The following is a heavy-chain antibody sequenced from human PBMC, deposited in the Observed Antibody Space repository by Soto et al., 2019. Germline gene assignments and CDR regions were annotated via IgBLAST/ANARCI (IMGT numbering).Heavy chain of an antibody. D-gene: IGHD5-18*01. J-gene: IGHJ4*02. Sequence: ASVKVSCKASGYTFTSYGISWVRQAPGQGLEWMGWISAHNGNTNYAQKLQGRVTMTTDTSTSTAYMELRSLRSDDTAVYYCARDHPDTAMVTLDYWGQGTLVTVSS. CDR1: GYTFTSYG. CDR2: ISAHNGNT. CDR3: ARDHPDTAMVTLDY. V-gene: IGHV1-18*01.